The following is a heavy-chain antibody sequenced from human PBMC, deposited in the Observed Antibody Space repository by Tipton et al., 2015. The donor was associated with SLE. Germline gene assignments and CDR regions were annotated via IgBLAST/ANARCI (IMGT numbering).Heavy chain of an antibody. V-gene: IGHV4-59*11. J-gene: IGHJ4*02. CDR3: ARTPLEGAAAGYFDY. CDR1: GDSISSHY. D-gene: IGHD6-13*01. Sequence: TLSLTCTVFGDSISSHYWSWIRQSPGKGLEWIGNMFYSGSVTYNPSLKSRVTMSVDMSKNQFSLQLNSVTPEDTAVYYCARTPLEGAAAGYFDYWGQGTLVTVSS. CDR2: MFYSGSV.